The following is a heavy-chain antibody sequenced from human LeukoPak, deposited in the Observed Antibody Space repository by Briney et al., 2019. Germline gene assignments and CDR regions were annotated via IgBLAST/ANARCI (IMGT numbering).Heavy chain of an antibody. V-gene: IGHV3-30*18. CDR2: ISYDGSNK. D-gene: IGHD1-26*01. Sequence: GGSLRLSCAASGFTFSSYGMHWVRQAPGKGLEWVAVISYDGSNKYYADSVEGRFTISRDNSKNTLYLQMNSLRAEDTAVYYCAKDFSGSFDYWGQGTLVTVSS. CDR3: AKDFSGSFDY. CDR1: GFTFSSYG. J-gene: IGHJ4*02.